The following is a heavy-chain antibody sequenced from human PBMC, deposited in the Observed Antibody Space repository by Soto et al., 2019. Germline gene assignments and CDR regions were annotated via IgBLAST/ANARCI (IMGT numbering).Heavy chain of an antibody. Sequence: QVQLQQWGAGLLKPSETLSLTCGVHGGSFSGFYWNWIRQSPGKGLEWIGEINHSGSSNYNPSLKSRVSMSVDTTKNQFSLKLYFVTAADTAVYYCATAIGYSRSWPVSRVNNWFDPWGQGTLVTVSS. V-gene: IGHV4-34*02. CDR3: ATAIGYSRSWPVSRVNNWFDP. CDR1: GGSFSGFY. D-gene: IGHD6-13*01. J-gene: IGHJ5*02. CDR2: INHSGSS.